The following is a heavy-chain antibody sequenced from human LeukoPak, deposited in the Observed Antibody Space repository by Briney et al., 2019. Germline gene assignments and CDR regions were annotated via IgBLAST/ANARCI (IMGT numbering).Heavy chain of an antibody. Sequence: PSETLSLTCTVSGGSISSSSYYWGWIRQPPGKGLPWVGSIYYSGCTYYNPSLKSRVTISVDPSKNQFSLKLSSVTAADTAVYYCARRGLIAARFSWFDPWGQGTLVTVSS. V-gene: IGHV4-39*01. CDR3: ARRGLIAARFSWFDP. CDR1: GGSISSSSYY. CDR2: IYYSGCT. J-gene: IGHJ5*02. D-gene: IGHD6-6*01.